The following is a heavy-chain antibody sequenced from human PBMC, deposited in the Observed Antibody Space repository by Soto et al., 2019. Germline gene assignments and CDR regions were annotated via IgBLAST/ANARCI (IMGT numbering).Heavy chain of an antibody. D-gene: IGHD3-22*01. V-gene: IGHV3-21*01. Sequence: GSLRLSCAASGFTFSSYSMNWVRQAPGKGLEWVSSISSSSSYIYYADSVKGRFTISRDNAKNSLYLQMNSLRAEDTAVYYCASLGGGSSGYHDAFDIWGQGTMVTVSS. CDR2: ISSSSSYI. CDR1: GFTFSSYS. J-gene: IGHJ3*02. CDR3: ASLGGGSSGYHDAFDI.